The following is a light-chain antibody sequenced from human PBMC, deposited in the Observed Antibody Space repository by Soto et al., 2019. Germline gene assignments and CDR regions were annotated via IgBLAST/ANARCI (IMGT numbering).Light chain of an antibody. Sequence: DIVMTQSPDSLAVSLGERATINCKSSQSVLYSSNNKNYLAWYQQKPGQPPKLLIYWASTRESGVPDRFSGSGSGTDVTPTISSLQAEDVAVYYCQQYYSTPRTFGQGTKVEIK. CDR3: QQYYSTPRT. V-gene: IGKV4-1*01. CDR2: WAS. CDR1: QSVLYSSNNKNY. J-gene: IGKJ1*01.